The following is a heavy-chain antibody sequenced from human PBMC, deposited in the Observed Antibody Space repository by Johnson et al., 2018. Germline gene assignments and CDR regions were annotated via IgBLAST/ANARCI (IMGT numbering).Heavy chain of an antibody. D-gene: IGHD3-10*01. CDR3: ATDAGAAAFDI. Sequence: QVQLVESGGGVVQPGRSLRLSCAASGFTFSRYGMHWVRHAPGKGLEWVAVIWSDGRTKDYTDSVKGRFTISRDNSNNMLYLQMNSLRAEDTAMFYCATDAGAAAFDIWGQGTMVTVSS. J-gene: IGHJ3*02. V-gene: IGHV3-33*01. CDR2: IWSDGRTK. CDR1: GFTFSRYG.